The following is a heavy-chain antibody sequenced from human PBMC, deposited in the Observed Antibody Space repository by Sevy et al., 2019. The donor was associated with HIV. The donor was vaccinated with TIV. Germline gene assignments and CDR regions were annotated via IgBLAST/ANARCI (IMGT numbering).Heavy chain of an antibody. CDR2: ISYDEAHK. J-gene: IGHJ4*02. V-gene: IGHV3-30*18. CDR1: GFTFRTSG. CDR3: AKDYSAGITMVRGATRARGDYFDY. Sequence: GGSLRLSCVTSGFTFRTSGMHWVRQSPGKGLEWVAVISYDEAHKNYADSVKGRFSISKDNSKNTLYLQMSSLRTEDTAVYYCAKDYSAGITMVRGATRARGDYFDYWGQGTQVTVSS. D-gene: IGHD3-10*01.